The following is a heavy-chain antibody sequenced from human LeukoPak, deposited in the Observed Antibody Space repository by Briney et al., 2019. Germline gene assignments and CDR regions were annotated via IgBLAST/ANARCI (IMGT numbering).Heavy chain of an antibody. Sequence: PGGSLRLACADSGFTFSNYNMNWVRQAPGKAMEWVSSITSSGTYTFYADSVKGRFTISRDNAKNSLYLQMDSLGPEDTAVYYCARDPYSGHYGTYYYYYMDVWGKGTTVTISS. CDR2: ITSSGTYT. D-gene: IGHD1-26*01. J-gene: IGHJ6*03. V-gene: IGHV3-21*01. CDR3: ARDPYSGHYGTYYYYYMDV. CDR1: GFTFSNYN.